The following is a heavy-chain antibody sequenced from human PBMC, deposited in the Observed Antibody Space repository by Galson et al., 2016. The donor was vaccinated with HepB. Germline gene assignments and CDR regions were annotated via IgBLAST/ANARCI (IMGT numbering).Heavy chain of an antibody. CDR2: IYSGGTT. CDR1: GLTVSDNY. Sequence: LRLSCAASGLTVSDNYMTWVRQAPGKGLEWVSVIYSGGTTHYADSVKGRFTISRDSSKNTVDLQMNSLRVEDTAVYYCARGHPYCGGDCYLPRGQGTLVSVSS. CDR3: ARGHPYCGGDCYLP. V-gene: IGHV3-53*01. J-gene: IGHJ1*01. D-gene: IGHD2-21*02.